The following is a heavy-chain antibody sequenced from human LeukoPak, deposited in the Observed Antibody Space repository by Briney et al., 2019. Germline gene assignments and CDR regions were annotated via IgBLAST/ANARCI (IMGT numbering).Heavy chain of an antibody. CDR1: GGSFSGYY. Sequence: KPSETLSLTFAVYGGSFSGYYWSWIRQPPGKGLEGIGEINHIGSTNYNPSLKRRVTISVDTSKNQFSLKLSSVTAADTAVYYCARGVRGIAARRNNWFDPWGQGTLVTVSS. CDR3: ARGVRGIAARRNNWFDP. J-gene: IGHJ5*02. CDR2: INHIGST. V-gene: IGHV4-34*01. D-gene: IGHD6-6*01.